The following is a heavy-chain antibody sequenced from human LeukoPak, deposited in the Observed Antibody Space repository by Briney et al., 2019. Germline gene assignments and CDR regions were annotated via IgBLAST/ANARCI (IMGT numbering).Heavy chain of an antibody. CDR2: IYYSGST. Sequence: SETLSLTCTVSGGSISSYYWSWIRQPPGKGLEWIGYIYYSGSTNYNPSLKSRVTISVDKSKNQFSLKLSSVTAADTAVNYCATVSAFFYDSGSYYTFDYWGQGTLVTVSS. J-gene: IGHJ4*02. D-gene: IGHD3-10*01. V-gene: IGHV4-59*12. CDR1: GGSISSYY. CDR3: ATVSAFFYDSGSYYTFDY.